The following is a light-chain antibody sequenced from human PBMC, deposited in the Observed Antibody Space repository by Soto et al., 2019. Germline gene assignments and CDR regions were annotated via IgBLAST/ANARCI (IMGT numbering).Light chain of an antibody. CDR1: QSVNSRY. V-gene: IGKV3-20*01. CDR3: QQYGTSPQWT. J-gene: IGKJ1*01. CDR2: GAS. Sequence: EMVLTQSPGTLSLSPGERATLSCRASQSVNSRYLAWYQQKPGQAPRLLIYGASSRATGIPDRFSGSGSGTDFTLTIGRLEPEDFAVYYCQQYGTSPQWTFGQGTKVEI.